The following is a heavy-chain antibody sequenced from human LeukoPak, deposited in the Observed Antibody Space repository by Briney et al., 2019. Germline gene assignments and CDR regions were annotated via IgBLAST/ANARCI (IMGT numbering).Heavy chain of an antibody. CDR2: ISNSGGST. CDR3: ARDHRESPSYDFSYWFDP. Sequence: SGGSLRLSCAASGFTFSSYAMSWVRQAPGKGLEWVSAISNSGGSTYYADSVKGRFTISRDNSKNTLYLQMSSLRAEDTAVYYCARDHRESPSYDFSYWFDPWGQGTLVTVSS. D-gene: IGHD3-3*01. CDR1: GFTFSSYA. V-gene: IGHV3-23*01. J-gene: IGHJ5*02.